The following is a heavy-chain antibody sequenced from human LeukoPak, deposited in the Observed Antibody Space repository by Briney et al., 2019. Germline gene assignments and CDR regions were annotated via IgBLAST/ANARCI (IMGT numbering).Heavy chain of an antibody. D-gene: IGHD1-26*01. CDR3: ATGVRELLVGYYYYYYMDV. J-gene: IGHJ6*03. CDR1: GGSISSYY. Sequence: SETLSLTCTVSGGSISSYYWSWIRQPPGKGLEWIGYIYYSGSTNYNPSLKSRVTISVDTSKNQFSLKLSSVTAADTAVYYCATGVRELLVGYYYYYYMDVWGKGTTVTVSS. CDR2: IYYSGST. V-gene: IGHV4-59*01.